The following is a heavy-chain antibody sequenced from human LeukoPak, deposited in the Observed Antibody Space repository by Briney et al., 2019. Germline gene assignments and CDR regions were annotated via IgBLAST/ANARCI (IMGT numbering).Heavy chain of an antibody. CDR2: ISSSGGSI. J-gene: IGHJ4*02. CDR1: GFTFRDYY. Sequence: SRGSLRLSRAASGFTFRDYYMRWIRQTPGEGLEWLSYISSSGGSIYYTDSVKGRITISRDNAKNSLYLQMNSLSAEDTAVYYCARHRDPYFCGGDCYPLDYWGQGTLVTVSS. D-gene: IGHD2-21*02. CDR3: ARHRDPYFCGGDCYPLDY. V-gene: IGHV3-11*01.